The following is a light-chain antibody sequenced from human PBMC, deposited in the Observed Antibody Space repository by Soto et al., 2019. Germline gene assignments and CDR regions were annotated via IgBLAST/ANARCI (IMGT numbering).Light chain of an antibody. CDR1: SDDVEGYNY. Sequence: QSALTQPASVSGSPGQSLTISCTGTSDDVEGYNYVSWYQQHPGKVTQLIVYDVTNRPSGVSIRFSGSKSGNTASLTISGLQAEDEADYYCSSFVGSSGFYVFGTGTKVTVL. J-gene: IGLJ1*01. V-gene: IGLV2-14*03. CDR2: DVT. CDR3: SSFVGSSGFYV.